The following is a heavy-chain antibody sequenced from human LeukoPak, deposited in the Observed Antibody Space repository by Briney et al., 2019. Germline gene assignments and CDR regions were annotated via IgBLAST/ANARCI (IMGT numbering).Heavy chain of an antibody. CDR1: GFTFSAYA. CDR2: IIGRGTSA. CDR3: AKDRYSSSPYYFDH. D-gene: IGHD6-6*01. V-gene: IGHV3-23*01. J-gene: IGHJ4*02. Sequence: PGGSLRLSCAASGFTFSAYAMDWVRQAPGKGLEWVSSIIGRGTSAYYSDSVKGRFTISRDNSRNTLYLQMNSLRAEDTALYYCAKDRYSSSPYYFDHWGQGTLVTVSS.